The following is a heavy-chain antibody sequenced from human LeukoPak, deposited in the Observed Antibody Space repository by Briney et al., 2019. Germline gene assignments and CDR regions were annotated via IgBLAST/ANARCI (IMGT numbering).Heavy chain of an antibody. CDR2: IYYSGST. CDR3: ARETPRSYSSGWIDY. V-gene: IGHV4-39*07. J-gene: IGHJ4*02. Sequence: SETLSLTCTVSGGSISSSSYYWGWIRQPPGKGLEWIGSIYYSGSTYYNPSLKSRVTISVDTSKSQFSLKLSSVTAADTAVYYCARETPRSYSSGWIDYWGQGTLVTVSS. CDR1: GGSISSSSYY. D-gene: IGHD6-19*01.